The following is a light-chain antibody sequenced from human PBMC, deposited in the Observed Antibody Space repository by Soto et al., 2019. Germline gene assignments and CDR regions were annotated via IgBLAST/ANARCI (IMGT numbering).Light chain of an antibody. CDR3: SSYAGSNKSV. V-gene: IGLV2-8*01. Sequence: QSALTQPASVSGSPGQSITISCTGTTNDVGDYNYVAWYQQHSGKVPRLMIYEVSNRPPGVPDRFSGSKSGNTASLTVSGLQPEDEADYYCSSYAGSNKSVFGTGTKLTVL. J-gene: IGLJ1*01. CDR2: EVS. CDR1: TNDVGDYNY.